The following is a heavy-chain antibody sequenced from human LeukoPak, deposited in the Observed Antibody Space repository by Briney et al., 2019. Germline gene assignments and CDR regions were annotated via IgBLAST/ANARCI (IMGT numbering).Heavy chain of an antibody. D-gene: IGHD3-22*01. CDR2: ISSSSSTI. CDR3: ARARSGYLVFDY. V-gene: IGHV3-48*02. J-gene: IGHJ4*02. Sequence: GGSPRLSCAASGFTFSSYSMNWVRRAPGKGLEWVSYISSSSSTIYYADSVEGRFTISRDNAKNSLYLQMNSLRDEDTAVYYCARARSGYLVFDYWGQGTLVTVSS. CDR1: GFTFSSYS.